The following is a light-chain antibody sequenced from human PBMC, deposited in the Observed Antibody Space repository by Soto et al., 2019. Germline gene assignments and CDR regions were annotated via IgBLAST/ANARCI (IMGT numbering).Light chain of an antibody. CDR2: AAS. Sequence: DIQMTQSPSSLSASLGDRVTITCRASQGIGVYLAWFQQKPGNVPKLLIYAASTLQSGVPSRFSGSGPGTDFTRTISSLQPEDVAAYYCQKYNSAPLTFGVWTKVEIK. J-gene: IGKJ4*01. CDR3: QKYNSAPLT. CDR1: QGIGVY. V-gene: IGKV1-27*01.